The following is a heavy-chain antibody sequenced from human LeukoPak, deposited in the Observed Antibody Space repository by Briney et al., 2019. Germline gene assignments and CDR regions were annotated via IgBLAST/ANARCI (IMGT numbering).Heavy chain of an antibody. CDR2: IYYSGST. Sequence: SQTLSLTCAVSGGSISSGGYSWSWIRQPPGKGLEWIGYIYYSGSTYYNPSLKSRVTISVDTSKNQFSLKLSSVTAADTAVYYCARDVREEEALYDFWSGYYGATWFDPWGQGTLVTVSS. J-gene: IGHJ5*02. CDR1: GGSISSGGYS. D-gene: IGHD3-3*01. CDR3: ARDVREEEALYDFWSGYYGATWFDP. V-gene: IGHV4-31*11.